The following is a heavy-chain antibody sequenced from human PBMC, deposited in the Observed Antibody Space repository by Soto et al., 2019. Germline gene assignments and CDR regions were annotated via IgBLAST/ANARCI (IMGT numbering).Heavy chain of an antibody. CDR3: ARAVILTTKTIVDL. CDR1: GGSIGGGCFY. J-gene: IGHJ3*01. D-gene: IGHD2-21*01. Sequence: QLQLQESGPGLVKPSQTLSLTCTVSGGSIGGGCFYWTWGRLRPGEGLEWIGNIYDSGSPYYNPSLASRISMSIDTSKNQSSLSLTSVTVADTALYYCARAVILTTKTIVDLWGPGTMVAASS. V-gene: IGHV4-31*02. CDR2: IYDSGSP.